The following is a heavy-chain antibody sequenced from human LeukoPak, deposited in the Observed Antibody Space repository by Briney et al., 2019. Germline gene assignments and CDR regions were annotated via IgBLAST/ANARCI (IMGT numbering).Heavy chain of an antibody. J-gene: IGHJ4*02. CDR2: INHSGST. CDR1: VGSISSGCYY. D-gene: IGHD5-12*01. V-gene: IGHV4-39*07. Sequence: SETLSLTCTVSVGSISSGCYYWSWIRQAPGKGLEWIGEINHSGSTNYNPSLKSRVTISVDTPKNQFSLKLSSVTAADTAVYYCARKATADYWGQGTLVTVSS. CDR3: ARKATADY.